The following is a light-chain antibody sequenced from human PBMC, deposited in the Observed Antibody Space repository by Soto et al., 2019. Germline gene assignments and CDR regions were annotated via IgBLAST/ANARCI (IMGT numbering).Light chain of an antibody. Sequence: QSVLTQPPSVSGAPGQRVTISCTGSSSNIGAGYDVHWYQLLPGTAPKLLIYGSSYRPSGVPDRFSGSKSGTSASLAITGLQAEDEADYLCQSYDSSLSGLLFGGGTKVTVL. CDR1: SSNIGAGYD. V-gene: IGLV1-40*01. CDR3: QSYDSSLSGLL. CDR2: GSS. J-gene: IGLJ2*01.